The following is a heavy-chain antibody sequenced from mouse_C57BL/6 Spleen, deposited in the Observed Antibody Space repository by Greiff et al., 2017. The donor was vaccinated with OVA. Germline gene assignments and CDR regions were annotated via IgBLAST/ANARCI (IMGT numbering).Heavy chain of an antibody. V-gene: IGHV2-2*01. Sequence: VQLQESGPGLVQPSQSLSITCTVSGFSLTSYGVHWVRQSPGKGLEWLGVIWSGGSTDSNAAFISRLSISKDNSKSQVFFKMNSLQADDTAIYYCARSPPYSNYLYAMDYWGQGTSVTVSS. J-gene: IGHJ4*01. CDR3: ARSPPYSNYLYAMDY. CDR1: GFSLTSYG. D-gene: IGHD2-5*01. CDR2: IWSGGST.